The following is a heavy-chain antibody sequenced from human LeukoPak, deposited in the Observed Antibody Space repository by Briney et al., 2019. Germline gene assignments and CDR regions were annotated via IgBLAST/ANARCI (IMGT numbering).Heavy chain of an antibody. D-gene: IGHD3-10*01. V-gene: IGHV3-11*01. CDR1: GFTFSDYY. J-gene: IGHJ4*02. CDR3: ARVSPYYYGAGPYYVIY. Sequence: GSLRLSCAASGFTFSDYYMSWIRQAPGKGLEWVSYISSPGTSIFYADSVKGRFTVSRDNTKNSLFLQMNSLRVEDTAVYYCARVSPYYYGAGPYYVIYWGQGTLVTVSS. CDR2: ISSPGTSI.